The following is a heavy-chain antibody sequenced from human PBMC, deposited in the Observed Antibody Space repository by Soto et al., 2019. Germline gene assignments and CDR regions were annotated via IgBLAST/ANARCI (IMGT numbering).Heavy chain of an antibody. V-gene: IGHV1-69*13. J-gene: IGHJ4*02. CDR3: ARGTVVIYYQFDY. Sequence: GASVKVSCNASGGTFSSYAISWVRQAPGQGLEWMGGIIPIFGTANYAQKFQGRVTITADESTSTAYMELSSLRSEDTAVYYCARGTVVIYYQFDYWGQGTLVTVSS. D-gene: IGHD3-22*01. CDR2: IIPIFGTA. CDR1: GGTFSSYA.